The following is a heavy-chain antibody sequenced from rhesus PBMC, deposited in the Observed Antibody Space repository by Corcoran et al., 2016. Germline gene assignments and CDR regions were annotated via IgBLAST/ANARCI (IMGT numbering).Heavy chain of an antibody. Sequence: QVTLKESGPALVKPTQTLTLTCTFSGFSISTTGTGVGWIRQPPGKALEWLASIYWNDSKNYSTSLKSRLTISKDTSKNQVVLTMTNMDPVDTATYYCARMYYNIWTGYSNYGLDSWGQGVVVTVSS. CDR1: GFSISTTGTG. CDR3: ARMYYNIWTGYSNYGLDS. D-gene: IGHD3-3*01. J-gene: IGHJ6*01. V-gene: IGHV2-95*01. CDR2: IYWNDSK.